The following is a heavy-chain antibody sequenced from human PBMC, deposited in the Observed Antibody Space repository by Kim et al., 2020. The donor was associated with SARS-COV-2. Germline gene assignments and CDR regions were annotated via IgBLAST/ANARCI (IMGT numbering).Heavy chain of an antibody. CDR3: AKVLGVRVERRYGSRQP. J-gene: IGHJ4*02. Sequence: VKGRFTISRDNSKNTLYLQMNSRRAEDTAVYYCAKVLGVRVERRYGSRQPWGQGTLVTVSA. V-gene: IGHV3-23*01. D-gene: IGHD6-13*01.